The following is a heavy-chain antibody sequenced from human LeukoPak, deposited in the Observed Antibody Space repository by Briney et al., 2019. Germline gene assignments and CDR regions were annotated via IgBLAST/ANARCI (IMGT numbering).Heavy chain of an antibody. CDR2: IIPIFGTA. CDR1: GGTFSSYA. D-gene: IGHD3-22*01. Sequence: GASVKVSCKASGGTFSSYAISWVRQAPGQGLEWMGGIIPIFGTANYAQKFQGRVTITAEESTSTAYMELSSLRSEDTAVYYCARSRITMIVVVILYDAFDIWGQGTMVTVSS. V-gene: IGHV1-69*13. CDR3: ARSRITMIVVVILYDAFDI. J-gene: IGHJ3*02.